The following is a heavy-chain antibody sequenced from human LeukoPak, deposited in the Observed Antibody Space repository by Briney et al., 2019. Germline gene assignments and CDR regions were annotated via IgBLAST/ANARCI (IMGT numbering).Heavy chain of an antibody. V-gene: IGHV1-2*02. CDR2: INVNRGGT. CDR3: TRIFCNSTSCYHFDH. CDR1: GYTFTGYY. Sequence: ASVKVSCKASGYTFTGYYMHWVRQAPGQGLEWMGWINVNRGGTNYAQKFRDRVTMTRDTSTSTAYMELSRLRSDDTAVYFCTRIFCNSTSCYHFDHWGQGTLVTVSS. J-gene: IGHJ4*02. D-gene: IGHD2-2*01.